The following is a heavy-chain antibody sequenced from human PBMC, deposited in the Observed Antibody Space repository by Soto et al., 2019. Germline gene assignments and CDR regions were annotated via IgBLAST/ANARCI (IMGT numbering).Heavy chain of an antibody. Sequence: QVQLVQSGTEVKKPGASVKVSCKASGYTFSNFGLSWVRQAPGQGLEWMGWISPSNGQTIYAQNFHGIVTMTTDTSTATAHMELRSLISDDTAVYYCARVIMIFGVANLGSYFDYWGQGTRVTVS. V-gene: IGHV1-18*01. CDR1: GYTFSNFG. D-gene: IGHD3-3*01. CDR3: ARVIMIFGVANLGSYFDY. J-gene: IGHJ4*02. CDR2: ISPSNGQT.